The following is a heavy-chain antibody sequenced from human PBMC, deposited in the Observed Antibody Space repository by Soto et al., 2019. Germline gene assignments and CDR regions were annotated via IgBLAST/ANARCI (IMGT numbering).Heavy chain of an antibody. J-gene: IGHJ6*02. CDR1: GFTFSSYA. CDR3: ARDRSGSSWSVYYYYYYGMDV. Sequence: QVQLVESGGGVVQPGRSLRLSCAASGFTFSSYAMHWVRQAPGKGLEWVAVISYDGSNKYYADSVKGRFTISRDNSKNTLYLQMNSLRAEDTAVYYCARDRSGSSWSVYYYYYYGMDVWGQGTTVTVSS. V-gene: IGHV3-30-3*01. D-gene: IGHD6-13*01. CDR2: ISYDGSNK.